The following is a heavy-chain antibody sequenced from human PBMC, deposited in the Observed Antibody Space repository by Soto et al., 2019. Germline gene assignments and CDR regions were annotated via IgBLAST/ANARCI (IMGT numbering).Heavy chain of an antibody. CDR1: GFTFSTYG. D-gene: IGHD3-22*01. V-gene: IGHV3-23*01. CDR2: ISGSGGST. J-gene: IGHJ4*02. Sequence: EVQLLESGGGLVQPGGSLRLSCAASGFTFSTYGMRWVRQAPGKGLEWVSAISGSGGSTYYADSVKGRFTISRDNSKNALYLQMNSLRAEDTAVYYCAKGPARYYYDSSGYCYDYWGQGTLVTVSS. CDR3: AKGPARYYYDSSGYCYDY.